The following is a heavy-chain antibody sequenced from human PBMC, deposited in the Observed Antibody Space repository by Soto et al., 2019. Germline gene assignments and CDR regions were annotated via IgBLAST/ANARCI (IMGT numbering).Heavy chain of an antibody. J-gene: IGHJ6*02. Sequence: QVQLVQSGAEVKKPGSSVKVSCKASGGTFSRHGISWVRQAPGQGLEWLGGIPPIFGTANYPQKFQGRVTITADESTSTAYMELSSLRSEDTAVYYCASNDVILPGSYYYGMDVWGQGTTVTVSS. V-gene: IGHV1-69*12. CDR1: GGTFSRHG. D-gene: IGHD3-9*01. CDR2: IPPIFGTA. CDR3: ASNDVILPGSYYYGMDV.